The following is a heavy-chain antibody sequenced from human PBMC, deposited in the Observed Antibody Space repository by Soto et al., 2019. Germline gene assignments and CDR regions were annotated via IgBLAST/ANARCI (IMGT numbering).Heavy chain of an antibody. CDR3: VRGGSGWYDFDY. V-gene: IGHV4-34*01. CDR2: INHSGST. CDR1: GGSFSGYY. J-gene: IGHJ4*02. D-gene: IGHD6-19*01. Sequence: QVQLQQWGAGLLKPSETLSLTCAVYGGSFSGYYWSWVRQPPGKGLEWIGEINHSGSTNYNPSPKSRFTISVDTSKSQFSLTLSSVTGADPAEYYCVRGGSGWYDFDYWGQGTLVVVSS.